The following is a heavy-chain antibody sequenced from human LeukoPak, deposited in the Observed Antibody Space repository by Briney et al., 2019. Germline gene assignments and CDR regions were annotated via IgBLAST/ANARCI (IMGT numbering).Heavy chain of an antibody. J-gene: IGHJ4*02. D-gene: IGHD3-10*01. CDR3: AKVRFGVTARYYFDY. Sequence: PGGSLRLSCAASGFTFSSFGMSWVRQAPGKGLEWVSAISGSGDNTYYADSVKGRFTISRDNSKNTLYLQMNSLRAEDTAVYYCAKVRFGVTARYYFDYWGQGTLVTVSS. CDR1: GFTFSSFG. V-gene: IGHV3-23*01. CDR2: ISGSGDNT.